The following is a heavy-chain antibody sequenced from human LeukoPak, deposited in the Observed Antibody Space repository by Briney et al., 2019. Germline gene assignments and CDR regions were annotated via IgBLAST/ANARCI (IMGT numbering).Heavy chain of an antibody. V-gene: IGHV3-7*01. J-gene: IGHJ4*02. D-gene: IGHD6-13*01. CDR2: IQQDGSDR. CDR1: GFSFSTYW. CDR3: ARGFIGAAGLFDY. Sequence: GGSLRLSCAASGFSFSTYWMSWVRQAPGKGLAWVANIQQDGSDRYYVDSVKGRFTISRDNAKNSLYLQMNSLRAEDTAVYKCARGFIGAAGLFDYWGQGTLVTVSS.